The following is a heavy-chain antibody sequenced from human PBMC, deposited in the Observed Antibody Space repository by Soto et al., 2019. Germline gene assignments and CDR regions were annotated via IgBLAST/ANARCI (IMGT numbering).Heavy chain of an antibody. CDR2: IYHSGST. CDR3: ARDTGYSSSSAWFDP. Sequence: LRETLSLTCTVSGGSISSSNWWSWVRQPPGKGLEWIGEIYHSGSTNYNPSLKSRVTISVDKSKNQFSLKLSSVTAADTAVYYCARDTGYSSSSAWFDPWGQGTLVTVSS. V-gene: IGHV4-4*02. D-gene: IGHD6-13*01. J-gene: IGHJ5*02. CDR1: GGSISSSNW.